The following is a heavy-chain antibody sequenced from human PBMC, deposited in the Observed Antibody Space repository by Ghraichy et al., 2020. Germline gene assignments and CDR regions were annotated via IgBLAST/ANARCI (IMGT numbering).Heavy chain of an antibody. J-gene: IGHJ6*01. V-gene: IGHV3-33*08. CDR3: ARDYYDSSGYRVYYYYGMDV. Sequence: GESLNISCAASGFTFSSYDMHWVRQAPGKGLEWVAVIWYDGSNKYYADSVKGRFTISRDNSKNTLYLQMNSLRAEDTAVYYCARDYYDSSGYRVYYYYGMDVWGQGTTVTVSS. CDR2: IWYDGSNK. CDR1: GFTFSSYD. D-gene: IGHD3-22*01.